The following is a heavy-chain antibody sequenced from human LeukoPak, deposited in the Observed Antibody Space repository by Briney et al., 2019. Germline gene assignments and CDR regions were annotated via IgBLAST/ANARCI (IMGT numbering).Heavy chain of an antibody. Sequence: SETLSLTCAVYGGSFSGYYWSWIRQPPGKGLEWIGEINHSGSTNYNPSLKSRVTISVDTSKNQFSLKLSSVTAADAAVYYCARGQELLWFGELFRHHYYYYMDVWGKGTTVTVSS. CDR1: GGSFSGYY. D-gene: IGHD3-10*01. CDR2: INHSGST. CDR3: ARGQELLWFGELFRHHYYYYMDV. V-gene: IGHV4-34*01. J-gene: IGHJ6*03.